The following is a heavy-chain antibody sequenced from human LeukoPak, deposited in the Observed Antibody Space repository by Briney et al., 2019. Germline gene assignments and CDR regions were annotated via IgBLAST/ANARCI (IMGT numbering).Heavy chain of an antibody. D-gene: IGHD3-10*01. V-gene: IGHV3-64*01. Sequence: QPGVPLRLSCAASGFTCSCYAMHWDRQAPGKGLEYVSAISSYGGSTFYANSVKGRFTIARDNSKNTLYLQMGSLRAEDMAVYYCARGTRGFDYWGQGTLVTVSS. CDR2: ISSYGGST. CDR1: GFTCSCYA. CDR3: ARGTRGFDY. J-gene: IGHJ4*02.